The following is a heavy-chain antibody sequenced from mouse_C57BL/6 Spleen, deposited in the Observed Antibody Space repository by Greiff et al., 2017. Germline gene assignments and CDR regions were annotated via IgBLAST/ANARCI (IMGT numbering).Heavy chain of an antibody. D-gene: IGHD1-1*01. CDR1: GFNIKDDY. CDR2: IDPENGDT. V-gene: IGHV14-4*01. Sequence: VQLKQSGAELVRPGASVKLSCTASGFNIKDDYMHWVKQRPEQGLEWIGWIDPENGDTEYASKFQGKATITADTSSNTAYLQLSSLTSEDTAVYYCTTDYYGGNYYFDYWGKGTTLTVSS. CDR3: TTDYYGGNYYFDY. J-gene: IGHJ2*01.